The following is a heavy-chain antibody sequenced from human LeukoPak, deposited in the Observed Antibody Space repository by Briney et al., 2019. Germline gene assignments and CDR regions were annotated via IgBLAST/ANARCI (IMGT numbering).Heavy chain of an antibody. CDR2: IYYSGST. V-gene: IGHV4-59*01. Sequence: SETLSLTCTVSSGSISSYYWSWIRQPPGKGLEWSGYIYYSGSTNYNPSLKSRVTISVDTSKNQFSLKLSSVTAADTAVYYCARALVGRENWFDPWGQGTLVSVSS. D-gene: IGHD6-6*01. J-gene: IGHJ5*02. CDR1: SGSISSYY. CDR3: ARALVGRENWFDP.